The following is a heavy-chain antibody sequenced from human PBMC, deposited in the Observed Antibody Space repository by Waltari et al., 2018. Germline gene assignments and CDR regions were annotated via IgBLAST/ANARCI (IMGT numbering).Heavy chain of an antibody. CDR1: GYSFTNYW. D-gene: IGHD3-10*01. CDR2: ISPGDSET. CDR3: ARQGIIRGEKVWFDP. Sequence: EVQLVQSGAEVKKPGQSLKISCKGSGYSFTNYWIAWVRQMPGNGLEWMGIISPGDSETRYSPSFQDQVTSSADKSISTAYLQWSSLKASDTAMYYCARQGIIRGEKVWFDPWGQGTLVTVSS. V-gene: IGHV5-51*01. J-gene: IGHJ5*02.